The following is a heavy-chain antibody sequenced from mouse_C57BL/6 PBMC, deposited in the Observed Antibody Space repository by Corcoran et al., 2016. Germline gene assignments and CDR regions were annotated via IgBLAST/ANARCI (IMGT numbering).Heavy chain of an antibody. CDR2: INPNNGGT. CDR1: GYTFTDYY. V-gene: IGHV1-26*01. Sequence: EVQLQQSGPELVKPGASVKISCKASGYTFTDYYMNWVKQSHGKSLEWIGDINPNNGGTSYNQKFKGKATLTVDKSSSTAYMGLRSLTSEDSAVYYCARQEPSYYAMDYWGQGTSVTVSS. CDR3: ARQEPSYYAMDY. J-gene: IGHJ4*01.